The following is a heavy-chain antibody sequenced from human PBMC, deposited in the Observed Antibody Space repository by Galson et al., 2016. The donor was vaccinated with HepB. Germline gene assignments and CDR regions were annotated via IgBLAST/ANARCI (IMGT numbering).Heavy chain of an antibody. CDR3: ARRRRYGESYYLDV. CDR1: GYSFNTFW. D-gene: IGHD1-26*01. Sequence: QSGADVKKPGKSLRISCKGSGYSFNTFWIAWVRQTPGKGLEWLGIIYPGDSDTRYSPSSQGHVTMSVDKSTSTAYLQWSSMKASDTAIYYCARRRRYGESYYLDVWGQGTTVTVSS. CDR2: IYPGDSDT. V-gene: IGHV5-51*01. J-gene: IGHJ6*02.